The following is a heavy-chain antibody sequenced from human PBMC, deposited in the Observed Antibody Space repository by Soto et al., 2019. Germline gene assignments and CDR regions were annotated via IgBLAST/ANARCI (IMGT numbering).Heavy chain of an antibody. CDR1: GGSISDYTYY. J-gene: IGHJ5*02. CDR2: IYYSGTY. CDR3: ARLHGTRPGCVRLDP. Sequence: SETLSLTCTVSGGSISDYTYYWGWIRQPPGKGLEWIGSIYYSGTYSYNPSLESRVTMSVDTSKKQLSLRLTSVTATDTAVYYCARLHGTRPGCVRLDPWGHGTLVTVSS. V-gene: IGHV4-39*01. D-gene: IGHD6-6*01.